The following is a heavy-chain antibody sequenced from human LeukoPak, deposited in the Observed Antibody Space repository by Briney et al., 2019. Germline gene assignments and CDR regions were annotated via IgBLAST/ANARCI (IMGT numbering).Heavy chain of an antibody. CDR2: ISSNGGST. CDR3: AKDRSSSWPIPVDY. Sequence: GGSLRLSCAASGFTFSSYAMHWVRQAPGKGLEYVSAISSNGGSTYYANSVKGRFTISRDNSENTLYLQMNSLRAEDTAVYYCAKDRSSSWPIPVDYWGQGTLVTVSS. D-gene: IGHD6-13*01. V-gene: IGHV3-64*01. CDR1: GFTFSSYA. J-gene: IGHJ4*02.